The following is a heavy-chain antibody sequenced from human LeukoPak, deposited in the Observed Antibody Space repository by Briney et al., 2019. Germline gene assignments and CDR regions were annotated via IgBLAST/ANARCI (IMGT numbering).Heavy chain of an antibody. V-gene: IGHV1-46*01. CDR1: GYTFTSNY. J-gene: IGHJ4*02. D-gene: IGHD3-22*01. CDR2: ISPSGGST. CDR3: ARDGHDSSGYYYPPLGYFDY. Sequence: ASVKVSCKAFGYTFTSNYMHWVRQAPGQGPEWMGVISPSGGSTTYAQKFQGRVTLTRDMSTSTDYLELSSLRSEDTAVYYCARDGHDSSGYYYPPLGYFDYWGQGTLVTVSS.